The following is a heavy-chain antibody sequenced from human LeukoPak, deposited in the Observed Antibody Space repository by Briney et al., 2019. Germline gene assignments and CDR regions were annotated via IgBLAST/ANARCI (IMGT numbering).Heavy chain of an antibody. J-gene: IGHJ4*02. Sequence: ASVNVSCKASGYTFTSYGISWVRQAPGQGLEWMGWISAYNGNTNYAQKLQGRVTMTTDTSTSTAYMELRSLRSDDTAVYYCASGSLRFGDPGFDYWGQGTLVTVSS. CDR2: ISAYNGNT. CDR1: GYTFTSYG. D-gene: IGHD3-10*01. CDR3: ASGSLRFGDPGFDY. V-gene: IGHV1-18*01.